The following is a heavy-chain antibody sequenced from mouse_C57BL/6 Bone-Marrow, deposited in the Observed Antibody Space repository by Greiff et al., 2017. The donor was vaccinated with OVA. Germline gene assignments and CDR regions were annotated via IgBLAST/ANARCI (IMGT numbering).Heavy chain of an antibody. V-gene: IGHV14-3*01. CDR2: IDPANDNT. CDR1: GFNIKNTY. J-gene: IGHJ4*01. CDR3: ARGNFGSSFYAMDY. Sequence: VQLQQSVAELVRPGASVKLSCTASGFNIKNTYMHWVKQRPEQGLEWIGRIDPANDNTKYAPKFQGKDTMTADTSSNTAYLQLSSLSSEDTAVYCCARGNFGSSFYAMDYWGQGTSVTVSS. D-gene: IGHD1-1*01.